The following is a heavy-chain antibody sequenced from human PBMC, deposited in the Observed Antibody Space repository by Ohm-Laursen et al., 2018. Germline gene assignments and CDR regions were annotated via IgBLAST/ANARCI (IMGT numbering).Heavy chain of an antibody. J-gene: IGHJ4*02. V-gene: IGHV3-11*01. CDR2: ISNSDNTI. Sequence: GSLRLSCAAPGFTFSDYYMSWVRQAPGKGLEWISYISNSDNTIYYADSVKGRFTISRDNAKNSLYLQINSLGVEDTAVYYCAREAVTTDYWGQGTLVTVSS. D-gene: IGHD4-17*01. CDR1: GFTFSDYY. CDR3: AREAVTTDY.